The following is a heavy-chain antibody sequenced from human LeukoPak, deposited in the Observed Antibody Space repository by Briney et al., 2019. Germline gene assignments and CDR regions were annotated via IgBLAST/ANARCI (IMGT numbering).Heavy chain of an antibody. Sequence: GSPRLSLGGSGFTFRRYDLARGPQGTGKGLEWVPAISIAGDPYYPVSVKGRFTISRENAKNSLYLQMNTLRAGDTAVYYCARGMTSITPQYFDLWGRGTLVTVSS. J-gene: IGHJ2*01. CDR2: ISIAGDP. CDR3: ARGMTSITPQYFDL. D-gene: IGHD5-24*01. CDR1: GFTFRRYD. V-gene: IGHV3-13*05.